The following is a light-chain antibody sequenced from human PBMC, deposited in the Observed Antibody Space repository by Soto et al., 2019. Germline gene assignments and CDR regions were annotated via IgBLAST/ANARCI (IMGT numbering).Light chain of an antibody. CDR1: QGLKF. V-gene: IGKV1-12*01. Sequence: DIQMTQSPSSVSASVGDTATITCRASQGLKFLAWYQQKPGKAPRLLIYEATNLQSGVPPRFSGSGSGTDFTLTISSLQPEDFATYFCQQANSFPITFGQGTRLEIK. J-gene: IGKJ5*01. CDR2: EAT. CDR3: QQANSFPIT.